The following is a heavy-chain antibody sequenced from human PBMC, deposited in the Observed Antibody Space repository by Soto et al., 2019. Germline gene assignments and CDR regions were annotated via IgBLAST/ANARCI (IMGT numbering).Heavy chain of an antibody. Sequence: QVQLQESGPGLVKPSQTLSLTCTVSGGSINSGDYYWSWIRQPPGKGLEWIGYIYYSGTTHYNPSLKSRVIISLETSEYQFSLKLNSVTAADTAVYYCVRDGGSGTPPLEYWGQGTLVTVSS. CDR3: VRDGGSGTPPLEY. J-gene: IGHJ4*02. CDR1: GGSINSGDYY. CDR2: IYYSGTT. D-gene: IGHD3-10*01. V-gene: IGHV4-30-4*01.